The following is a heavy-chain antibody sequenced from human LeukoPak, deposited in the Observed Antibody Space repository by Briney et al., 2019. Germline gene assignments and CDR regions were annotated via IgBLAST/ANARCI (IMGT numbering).Heavy chain of an antibody. D-gene: IGHD2/OR15-2a*01. CDR2: ISGSGGST. Sequence: PGGSLRLSCAATGFTFSSYAMSWVRQAPGRGLEWVSAISGSGGSTYYADSVKGRFTISRDNSKNTLYLQMNSLRAEDTAVYYCAKDARIRHFHPDYWGQGTLVTVSS. J-gene: IGHJ4*02. CDR1: GFTFSSYA. V-gene: IGHV3-23*01. CDR3: AKDARIRHFHPDY.